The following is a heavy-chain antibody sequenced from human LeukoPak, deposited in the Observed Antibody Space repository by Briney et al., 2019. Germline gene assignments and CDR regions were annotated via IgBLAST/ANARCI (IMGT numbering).Heavy chain of an antibody. J-gene: IGHJ5*02. D-gene: IGHD6-19*01. V-gene: IGHV4-59*01. CDR3: ARGYSSGWYVNWFDP. Sequence: SETLSLTCTISGGSISSYYWSWIRQPPGKGLEWIGYIYYSGSTNYNPSLKSRVTISADTSKNQFSLKLSSVTAADTAAYYCARGYSSGWYVNWFDPWGQGTLVTVSS. CDR1: GGSISSYY. CDR2: IYYSGST.